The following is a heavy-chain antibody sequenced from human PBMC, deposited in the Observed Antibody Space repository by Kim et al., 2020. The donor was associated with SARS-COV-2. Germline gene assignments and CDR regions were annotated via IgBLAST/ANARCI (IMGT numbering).Heavy chain of an antibody. CDR2: INPSGGST. J-gene: IGHJ1*01. CDR3: ARGDRSPYYYDSSGYPEYFQH. V-gene: IGHV1-46*01. Sequence: ASVKVSCKASGYTFTSYYMHWVRQAPGQGLEWMGIINPSGGSTSYAQKFQGRVTMTRDTSTSTVYMELSSLRSEDTAVYYCARGDRSPYYYDSSGYPEYFQHWGQGTLVTVSS. CDR1: GYTFTSYY. D-gene: IGHD3-22*01.